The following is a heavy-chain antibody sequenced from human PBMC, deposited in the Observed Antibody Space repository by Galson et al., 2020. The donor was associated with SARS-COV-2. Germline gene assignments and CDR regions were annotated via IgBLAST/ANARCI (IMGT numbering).Heavy chain of an antibody. CDR2: IHSIGNT. D-gene: IGHD4-17*01. Sequence: SETLSLTCAVSGGSISTDDYYWTWIRQPPGKGLEWIGDIHSIGNTYYNPSLRSRVSTSIDTSKNQFSLKLTSVTTADTAVYFCARTSSTGTREYYFGYWGQGTLVTVSS. J-gene: IGHJ4*02. V-gene: IGHV4-30-4*01. CDR1: GGSISTDDYY. CDR3: ARTSSTGTREYYFGY.